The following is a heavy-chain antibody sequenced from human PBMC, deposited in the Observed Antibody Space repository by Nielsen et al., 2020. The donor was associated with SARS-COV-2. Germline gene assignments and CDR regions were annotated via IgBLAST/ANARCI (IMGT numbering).Heavy chain of an antibody. Sequence: RQAPGKGLEWIGYIYYSGSTYYNPSLKSRVTISVDTSKNQFSLKLSSVTAADTAVYYCARVVPIWFDPWGQGTLVTVSS. J-gene: IGHJ5*02. CDR3: ARVVPIWFDP. CDR2: IYYSGST. V-gene: IGHV4-31*02. D-gene: IGHD3-9*01.